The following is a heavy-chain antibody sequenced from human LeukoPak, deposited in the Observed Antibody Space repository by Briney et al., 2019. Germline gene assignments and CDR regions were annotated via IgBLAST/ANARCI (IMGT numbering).Heavy chain of an antibody. D-gene: IGHD3-10*01. J-gene: IGHJ6*02. V-gene: IGHV3-33*01. CDR1: GFTFSSYG. CDR2: IWYDGSNK. CDR3: ARDGPSGDGMDV. Sequence: PGGSLRLSCAASGFTFSSYGMHWVRQAPGKGLEWVAVIWYDGSNKYYADSVKGRFTISRDNSKNTLYLQMNSLRAEDTAVYYCARDGPSGDGMDVWGQGTTVTVPS.